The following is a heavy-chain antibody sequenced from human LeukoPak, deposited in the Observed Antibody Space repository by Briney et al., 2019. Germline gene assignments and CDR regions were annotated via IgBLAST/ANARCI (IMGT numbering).Heavy chain of an antibody. V-gene: IGHV3-48*04. CDR3: ATDQFRGHIVVVTLLFQH. CDR1: GFTFSTYS. Sequence: GGSLRLSCAASGFTFSTYSMNWVRQAPGKGLEWLSYISCSSGTIYYTDSVKGRFTISRDNAKNSLFLRMNSLRSEDTAVYYCATDQFRGHIVVVTLLFQHWGQGTLVTVSS. D-gene: IGHD2-21*02. CDR2: ISCSSGTI. J-gene: IGHJ1*01.